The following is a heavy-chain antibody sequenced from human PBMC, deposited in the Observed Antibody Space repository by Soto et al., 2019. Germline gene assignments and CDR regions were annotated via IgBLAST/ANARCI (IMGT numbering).Heavy chain of an antibody. Sequence: QVQLVESGGGVVQPGRSLRLSCAASGFTFSSYGMHWVRQAPGKGLEWVAVIWYDGSNKYYADSVKGRFTISRDNSKNTLYLQMNSLRAEDTAVYYCARDWPLIADYGMDDWGQGTTVTVSS. D-gene: IGHD3-22*01. CDR1: GFTFSSYG. J-gene: IGHJ6*02. V-gene: IGHV3-33*01. CDR2: IWYDGSNK. CDR3: ARDWPLIADYGMDD.